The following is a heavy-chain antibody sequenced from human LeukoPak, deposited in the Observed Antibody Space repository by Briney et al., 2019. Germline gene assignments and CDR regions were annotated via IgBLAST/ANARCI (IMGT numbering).Heavy chain of an antibody. J-gene: IGHJ2*01. CDR2: ISPNSGDT. D-gene: IGHD2-15*01. CDR1: VYTFTGYY. Sequence: SVKVSCRASVYTFTGYYMHWVRQAPGQGLECMGWISPNSGDTNYAQKFQGRVTMTRDTPITTAYMELSSLRSDDTAVYYCAREDVGNTYGWYLDLWGGDTLVS. CDR3: AREDVGNTYGWYLDL. V-gene: IGHV1-2*02.